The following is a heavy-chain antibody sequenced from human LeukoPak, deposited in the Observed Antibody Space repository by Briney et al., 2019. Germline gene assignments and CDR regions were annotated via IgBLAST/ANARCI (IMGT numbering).Heavy chain of an antibody. Sequence: ASVKVSCKASGYTFTSYGISWVRQAPGQGLEWMGWISAYNGNTNYAQKLQGRVTMTTDTSTSTAYMELRSLRSDDTAVYYCAREGRITMVRGVISGWSDPWGQGTLVTVSS. D-gene: IGHD3-10*01. CDR1: GYTFTSYG. CDR3: AREGRITMVRGVISGWSDP. CDR2: ISAYNGNT. V-gene: IGHV1-18*01. J-gene: IGHJ5*02.